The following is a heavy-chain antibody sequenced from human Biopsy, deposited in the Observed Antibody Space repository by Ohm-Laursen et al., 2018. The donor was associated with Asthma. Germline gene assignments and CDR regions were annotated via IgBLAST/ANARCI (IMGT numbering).Heavy chain of an antibody. V-gene: IGHV4-34*01. CDR3: ARGPELDV. CDR2: TNERGVT. Sequence: GTLSLTCDVYPGSFSGFFWTWIRQSPGKGLEWIGETNERGVTNNNPSLKSRVIISIDTYWNRVSLKLTSVTAADTTVYYCARGPELDVWGQGTTVTVSS. J-gene: IGHJ6*02. CDR1: PGSFSGFF.